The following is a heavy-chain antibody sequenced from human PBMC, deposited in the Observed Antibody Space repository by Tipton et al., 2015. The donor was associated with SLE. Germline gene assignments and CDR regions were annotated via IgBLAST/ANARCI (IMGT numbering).Heavy chain of an antibody. D-gene: IGHD3-16*02. Sequence: LRLSCTVSGGSISSYYWSWIRQPPGKGLEWIGYIYYSGSTNYSGSTNYNPSLKSRVTISLDTSKSQFSLKLSSVTAADTAVYYCARGREGDYIWGSYRFFDYWGQGTLVTVSS. CDR3: ARGREGDYIWGSYRFFDY. CDR2: IYYSGSTNYSGST. V-gene: IGHV4-59*01. J-gene: IGHJ4*02. CDR1: GGSISSYY.